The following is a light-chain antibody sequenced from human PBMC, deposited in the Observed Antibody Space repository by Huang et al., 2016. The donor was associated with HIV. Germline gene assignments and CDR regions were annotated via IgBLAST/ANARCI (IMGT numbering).Light chain of an antibody. CDR3: QETYSIPYT. J-gene: IGKJ2*01. Sequence: DIQMTQSPSSLSESVGDRVTITCRASQGISDYLNWYQQKPGKAPKLLIYAASTLQSGVPSRFSASGSETGFTLTISSLQPADSATYYCQETYSIPYTFGQGT. V-gene: IGKV1-39*01. CDR2: AAS. CDR1: QGISDY.